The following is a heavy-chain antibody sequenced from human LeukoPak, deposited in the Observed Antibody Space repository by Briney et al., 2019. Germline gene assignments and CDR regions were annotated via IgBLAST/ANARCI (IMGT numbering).Heavy chain of an antibody. CDR2: IIPIFGTA. V-gene: IGHV1-69*13. CDR1: GGTFSSYA. D-gene: IGHD1-26*01. Sequence: SVKVSCKASGGTFSSYAISWVRQAPGQGLEWMGGIIPIFGTANYAQKFQGRVTITADESTSTAYMELSSLRSEDTAVYYCARAPSRLVGATYYFDYWGQGTLVTVSS. J-gene: IGHJ4*02. CDR3: ARAPSRLVGATYYFDY.